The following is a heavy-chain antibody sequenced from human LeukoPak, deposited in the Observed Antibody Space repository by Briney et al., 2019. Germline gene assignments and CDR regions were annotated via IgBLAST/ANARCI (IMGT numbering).Heavy chain of an antibody. J-gene: IGHJ4*02. CDR2: ISGSGGRT. V-gene: IGHV3-23*01. D-gene: IGHD3-22*01. CDR3: ANIHSTCLILVN. CDR1: GFTFSSYA. Sequence: GGSVRLSCAASGFTFSSYAMSWVRQAPGKGLEWVSAISGSGGRTYYADSGKGRCTSSRDNSKNTLYLQMNSLRAEDTAVYYCANIHSTCLILVNWGQGTLVTVSS.